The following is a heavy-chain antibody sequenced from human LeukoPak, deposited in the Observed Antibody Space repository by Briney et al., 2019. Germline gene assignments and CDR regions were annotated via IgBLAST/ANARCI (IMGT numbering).Heavy chain of an antibody. CDR3: ANLYGSRRYYFDY. CDR2: TSDIGDYT. V-gene: IGHV3-23*01. J-gene: IGHJ4*02. D-gene: IGHD3-10*01. CDR1: GFVFSTYA. Sequence: GSLRLSCTASGFVFSTYAMGWVRQAPGKGLEWVSTTSDIGDYTYYADSVKGRFTISRDNSENTLYLQMSSLRAEDTAVYYCANLYGSRRYYFDYWGQGTLVTVSS.